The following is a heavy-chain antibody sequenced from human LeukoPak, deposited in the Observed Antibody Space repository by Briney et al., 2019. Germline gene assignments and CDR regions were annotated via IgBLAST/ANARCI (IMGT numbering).Heavy chain of an antibody. V-gene: IGHV3-30-3*01. CDR3: ARDLNYYDSSGYSLGAFDI. CDR1: GFTFSSYA. J-gene: IGHJ3*02. D-gene: IGHD3-22*01. Sequence: GGSLRLSCAASGFTFSSYAMHWVRQAPGKGLEWVAVISYDGSSKYYADSVKGRFTISRDNSKNTLYLQMNSLRAEDTAVYYCARDLNYYDSSGYSLGAFDIWGQGTMVTVSS. CDR2: ISYDGSSK.